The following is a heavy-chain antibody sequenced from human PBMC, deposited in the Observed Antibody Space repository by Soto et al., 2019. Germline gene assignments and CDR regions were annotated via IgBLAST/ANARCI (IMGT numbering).Heavy chain of an antibody. CDR1: GGSFSGYY. J-gene: IGHJ5*02. Sequence: QVQLQQWGAGLLKPSETLSLTCAVYGGSFSGYYWSWIRQPPGKGLEWIGEINHSGSTNYNPSLRSRLNLPVDTPKNQFSLKLSSVSAADAAVYYCARGPSVLRYCVWLPRAWGQGTLVTVS. D-gene: IGHD3-9*01. CDR2: INHSGST. V-gene: IGHV4-34*01. CDR3: ARGPSVLRYCVWLPRA.